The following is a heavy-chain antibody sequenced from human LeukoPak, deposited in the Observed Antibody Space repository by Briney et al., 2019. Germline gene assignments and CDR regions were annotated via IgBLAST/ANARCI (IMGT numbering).Heavy chain of an antibody. J-gene: IGHJ4*02. CDR2: IKEDGSLK. CDR1: GFTLSSYW. Sequence: GGSLRLSCAASGFTLSSYWMSWVRQAPGKGLEWVDNIKEDGSLKNYVDSVKGRFTISGDTAKNSVYLQMNSLRAEDTAVYYCVYSSGWLGGYWGQGSLVTVSS. D-gene: IGHD6-19*01. CDR3: VYSSGWLGGY. V-gene: IGHV3-7*01.